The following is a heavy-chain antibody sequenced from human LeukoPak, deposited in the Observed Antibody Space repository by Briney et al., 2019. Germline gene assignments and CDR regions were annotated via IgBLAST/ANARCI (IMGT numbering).Heavy chain of an antibody. V-gene: IGHV4-30-2*01. D-gene: IGHD2-2*01. CDR1: GGSISSGGYY. Sequence: SETLSLTCTVSGGSISSGGYYWSWIRQPPGKGLEWIGYIYHSGSTYYNPSLKSRVTISVDRSKNQFSLKLSSVTAADTAVYYCARSSTSCYQGAMCAFDIWGQGTMVTVSS. J-gene: IGHJ3*02. CDR3: ARSSTSCYQGAMCAFDI. CDR2: IYHSGST.